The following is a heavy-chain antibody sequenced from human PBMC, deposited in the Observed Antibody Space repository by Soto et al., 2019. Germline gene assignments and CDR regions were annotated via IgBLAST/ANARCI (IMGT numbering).Heavy chain of an antibody. D-gene: IGHD3-9*01. CDR2: INAGNGNT. CDR1: GYTFTSYA. CDR3: ARDPTGDDILTGPGFDY. V-gene: IGHV1-3*01. J-gene: IGHJ4*02. Sequence: ASVKVSCKASGYTFTSYAMHWVRQAPGQRLEWMGWINAGNGNTKYSQKFQGRVTITRDTSASTAYMELSSLRSEDTAVYYCARDPTGDDILTGPGFDYWGQGTLVTVSS.